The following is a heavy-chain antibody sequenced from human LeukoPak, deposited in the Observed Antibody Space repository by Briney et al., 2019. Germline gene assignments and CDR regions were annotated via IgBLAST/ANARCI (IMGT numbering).Heavy chain of an antibody. Sequence: ASVKVSCKASGYTFTGYYMHWVRQAPRPGLEWMGWMNPNSGGTNYAQKFQGRVTMTRDTSISTAYMELSRLRSDDTAVYYCARDFAGTTVAFDYWGQGTLVTVSS. V-gene: IGHV1-2*02. CDR1: GYTFTGYY. CDR2: MNPNSGGT. CDR3: ARDFAGTTVAFDY. J-gene: IGHJ4*02. D-gene: IGHD1-1*01.